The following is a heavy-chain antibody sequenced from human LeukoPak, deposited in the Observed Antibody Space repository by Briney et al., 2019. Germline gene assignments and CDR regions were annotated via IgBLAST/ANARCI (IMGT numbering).Heavy chain of an antibody. Sequence: GGSLRLSCAASGFTFSNYWMHWVRQAPGKGLVWVSRINSDGRSTSYADSVKGRFTISRDNAKNTLYLQMNSLRAEDTAVYYCASRGHSSGWYMVDYWGQGTLVTVSS. CDR3: ASRGHSSGWYMVDY. CDR1: GFTFSNYW. CDR2: INSDGRST. D-gene: IGHD6-19*01. V-gene: IGHV3-74*01. J-gene: IGHJ4*02.